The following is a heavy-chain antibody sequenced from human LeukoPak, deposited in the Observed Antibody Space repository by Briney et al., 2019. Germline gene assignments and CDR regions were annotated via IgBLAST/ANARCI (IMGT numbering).Heavy chain of an antibody. J-gene: IGHJ6*02. Sequence: GGSLRLSCAASGFTFSNYAMAWVRQAPGKGLEWVSGISGSGANTYYAGSVKGRFTVSRDNSKNTLFLQMNSLRAEDTAVYYCAKVADEQWRIYYYYGMDVWGQGTTVTVSS. CDR2: ISGSGANT. CDR1: GFTFSNYA. CDR3: AKVADEQWRIYYYYGMDV. V-gene: IGHV3-23*01. D-gene: IGHD6-19*01.